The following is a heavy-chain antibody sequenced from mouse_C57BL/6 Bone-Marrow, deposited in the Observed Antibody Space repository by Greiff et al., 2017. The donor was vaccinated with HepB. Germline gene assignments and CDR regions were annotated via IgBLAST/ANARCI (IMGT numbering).Heavy chain of an antibody. D-gene: IGHD1-1*02. J-gene: IGHJ3*01. CDR2: IWSGGST. CDR1: GFSLTSYG. V-gene: IGHV2-2*01. CDR3: ASHMALAY. Sequence: VQLKESGPGLVQPSQSLSITCTVSGFSLTSYGVHWVRQSPGKGLEWLGVIWSGGSTDYNAAFISRLSISKDNSKSQVFFKMNSLQADDTAIYYCASHMALAYWGQGTLVTVSA.